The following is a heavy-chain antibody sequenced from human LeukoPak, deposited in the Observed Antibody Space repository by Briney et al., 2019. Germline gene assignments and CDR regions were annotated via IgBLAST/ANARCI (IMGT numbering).Heavy chain of an antibody. D-gene: IGHD3-22*01. V-gene: IGHV4-59*01. J-gene: IGHJ6*03. CDR3: ARSSEGRYYYDSSGFSYYYYYMDV. CDR2: IYYSGST. Sequence: SETLSLTCTVSGGSISSYYWSWIRQPPGKGLEWIGYIYYSGSTYYNPSLRSRVTISVDTSKNQFSLKLSSVTAADTAVYYCARSSEGRYYYDSSGFSYYYYYMDVWGQGTLVTVSS. CDR1: GGSISSYY.